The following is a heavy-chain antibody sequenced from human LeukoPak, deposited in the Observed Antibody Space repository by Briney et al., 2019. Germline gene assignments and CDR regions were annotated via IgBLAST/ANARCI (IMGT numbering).Heavy chain of an antibody. CDR2: INSDGSNT. Sequence: GGSPRLSCAASGFTFRSYEMNWVRQAPGKGLVWVSRINSDGSNTRYADSVKGRFTISRDNAKNTLYLQMNSLRAEDTAVYYCARDLELVYYDSSGYDYWGQGTLVIVSS. D-gene: IGHD3-22*01. V-gene: IGHV3-74*01. J-gene: IGHJ4*02. CDR3: ARDLELVYYDSSGYDY. CDR1: GFTFRSYE.